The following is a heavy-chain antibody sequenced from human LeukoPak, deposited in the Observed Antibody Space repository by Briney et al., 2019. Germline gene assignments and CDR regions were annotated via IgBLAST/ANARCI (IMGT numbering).Heavy chain of an antibody. V-gene: IGHV1-46*01. CDR2: INPSGGST. Sequence: ASVKVSCKASGYTFTSYYMRWVRQAPGQGLEWMGLINPSGGSTSYAQKFQGRVTMTRDTSTSTVYMELSSLRSEDTAVYYCARDGVPYYDSSGYHFDYWGQGTLVTVSS. J-gene: IGHJ4*02. CDR1: GYTFTSYY. D-gene: IGHD3-22*01. CDR3: ARDGVPYYDSSGYHFDY.